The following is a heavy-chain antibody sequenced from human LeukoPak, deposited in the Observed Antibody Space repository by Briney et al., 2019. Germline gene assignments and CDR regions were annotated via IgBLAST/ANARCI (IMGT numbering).Heavy chain of an antibody. CDR3: ARTLRIVGASDY. CDR1: GGSISSSSYY. V-gene: IGHV4-39*07. J-gene: IGHJ4*02. Sequence: SETLSLTCTVSGGSISSSSYYWGWIRQPPGKGLEWIGSIYYSGSTYYNPSLKSLVTISVDTSKNQFSLKLSSVTAADTAVYYCARTLRIVGASDYWGQGTLVTVSS. D-gene: IGHD1-26*01. CDR2: IYYSGST.